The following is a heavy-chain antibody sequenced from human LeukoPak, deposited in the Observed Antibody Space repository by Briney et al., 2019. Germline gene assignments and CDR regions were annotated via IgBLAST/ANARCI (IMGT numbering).Heavy chain of an antibody. CDR2: ISASGRDT. CDR1: GFTFSNFA. Sequence: GSLRLSCAASGFTFSNFAKSWVRQAPGKELEGVSGISASGRDTYYADAVKGRFTISRDNSKNTLYLKMNSLRAADTAVYYYAKDRAQNTMIVVITAPLVWGKGTTVTVSS. CDR3: AKDRAQNTMIVVITAPLV. J-gene: IGHJ6*04. V-gene: IGHV3-23*01. D-gene: IGHD3-22*01.